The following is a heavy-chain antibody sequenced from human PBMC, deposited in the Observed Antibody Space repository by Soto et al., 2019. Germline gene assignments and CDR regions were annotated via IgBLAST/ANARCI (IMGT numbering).Heavy chain of an antibody. V-gene: IGHV4-59*01. CDR1: GGSISSYY. CDR3: ARVPGSRPYYYDSSGYNWFDP. Sequence: PSETLSLTCTVSGGSISSYYWSWIRQPPGKGLEWIGYIYYSGSTNYNPSLKSRVTISVDTSKNQFSLKLSSVTAADTAVYYCARVPGSRPYYYDSSGYNWFDPWGQGTLVTVSS. J-gene: IGHJ5*02. CDR2: IYYSGST. D-gene: IGHD3-22*01.